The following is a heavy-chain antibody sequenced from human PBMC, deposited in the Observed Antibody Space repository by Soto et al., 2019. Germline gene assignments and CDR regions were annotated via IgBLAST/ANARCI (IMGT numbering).Heavy chain of an antibody. CDR2: ISYDGSNK. Sequence: QVQLVESGGGVVQPGRSLRLSCAASGFTFSSYGMHWVRQAPGKGLEWVAVISYDGSNKYYADSVKGRFTISRDNSKNTXXLQMNSLRAEDTAVYYCAKDLHYYYGSVSYSLEGDWGQGSLVTVSS. CDR3: AKDLHYYYGSVSYSLEGD. CDR1: GFTFSSYG. V-gene: IGHV3-30*18. J-gene: IGHJ4*02. D-gene: IGHD3-10*01.